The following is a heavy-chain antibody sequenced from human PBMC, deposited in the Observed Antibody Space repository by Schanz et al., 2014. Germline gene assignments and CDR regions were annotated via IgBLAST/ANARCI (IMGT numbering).Heavy chain of an antibody. V-gene: IGHV3-23*01. J-gene: IGHJ4*02. CDR3: ARPPHDSSGYYPFDY. D-gene: IGHD3-22*01. Sequence: EVQLLESGGGLVQPGGSLRLSCAASGFTFGDYAMTWVRQAPGKGLVWVARINSVGSNTDYADSVTGRFTISRDNAKNTLYLQMNTLRAEDTAVYYCARPPHDSSGYYPFDYWGQGTLVTVSS. CDR2: INSVGSNT. CDR1: GFTFGDYA.